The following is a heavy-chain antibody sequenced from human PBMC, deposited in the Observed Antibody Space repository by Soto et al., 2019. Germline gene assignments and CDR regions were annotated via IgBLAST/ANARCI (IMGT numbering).Heavy chain of an antibody. Sequence: ASVKVSCKASGYTFTGYYLHWVRQAPGQGLEWMGWINCDTGGTNYAQKFQGWVTMTRDSSITTAYMELSRLRSDDTAVYYCARSYSGYSYAYWGQGTLVTVSS. J-gene: IGHJ4*02. CDR3: ARSYSGYSYAY. CDR2: INCDTGGT. V-gene: IGHV1-2*04. D-gene: IGHD5-18*01. CDR1: GYTFTGYY.